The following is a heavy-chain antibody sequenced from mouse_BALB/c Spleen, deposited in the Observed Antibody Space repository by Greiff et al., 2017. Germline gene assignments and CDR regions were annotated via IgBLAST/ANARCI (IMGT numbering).Heavy chain of an antibody. J-gene: IGHJ4*01. V-gene: IGHV5-6-4*01. CDR1: GFTFSSYT. D-gene: IGHD4-1*01. Sequence: EVQGVESGGGLVKPGGSLKLSCAASGFTFSSYTMSWVRQTPEKRLEWVATISSGGSYTYYPDSVKGRFTISRDNAKNTLYLQMSSLKSEDTAMYYCTRDRESDWDDLYAMDYWGQGTSVTVSS. CDR3: TRDRESDWDDLYAMDY. CDR2: ISSGGSYT.